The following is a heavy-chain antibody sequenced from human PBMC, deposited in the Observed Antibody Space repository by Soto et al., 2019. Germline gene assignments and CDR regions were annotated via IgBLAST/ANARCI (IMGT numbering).Heavy chain of an antibody. CDR3: ARAYCGGDCDIAVGY. D-gene: IGHD2-21*01. V-gene: IGHV1-2*04. CDR1: GYNFTCYY. J-gene: IGHJ4*02. Sequence: QVQLVQSGAEVKKPGSSVKVSCKASGYNFTCYYMHWVRPAPGQGLECIGWINPNSGGTHYAQKFQGWFTRTRDTSISTAYRELSRLISDDTAVYYCARAYCGGDCDIAVGYWGQGTLITVSS. CDR2: INPNSGGT.